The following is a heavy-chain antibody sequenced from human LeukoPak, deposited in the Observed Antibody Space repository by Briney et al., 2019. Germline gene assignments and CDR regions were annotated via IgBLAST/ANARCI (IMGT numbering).Heavy chain of an antibody. J-gene: IGHJ4*02. Sequence: PGGSLRLSCAASGFTFSSYGMHWVRQAPGKGLEWVVVISYDGSNKYYADSVKGRFTISRDNSKNTLYLQMNSLRAEDTAVYYCAKDEAVAGTYWGQGTLVTVSS. V-gene: IGHV3-30*18. CDR3: AKDEAVAGTY. CDR1: GFTFSSYG. CDR2: ISYDGSNK. D-gene: IGHD6-19*01.